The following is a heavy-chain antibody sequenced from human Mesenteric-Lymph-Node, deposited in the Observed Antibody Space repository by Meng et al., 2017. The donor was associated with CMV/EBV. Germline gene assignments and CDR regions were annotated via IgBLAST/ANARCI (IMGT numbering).Heavy chain of an antibody. Sequence: GGSLRLSCAASGFTFSSYGMHWVRQAPGKGLEWVSSISSSSSYIYYADSVKGRFTISRDKDKNSLYLQMNSLRAEDTALYYCARDGGVAARRKWFDPWGQGTLVTVSS. CDR3: ARDGGVAARRKWFDP. D-gene: IGHD6-6*01. CDR2: ISSSSSYI. J-gene: IGHJ5*02. V-gene: IGHV3-21*04. CDR1: GFTFSSYG.